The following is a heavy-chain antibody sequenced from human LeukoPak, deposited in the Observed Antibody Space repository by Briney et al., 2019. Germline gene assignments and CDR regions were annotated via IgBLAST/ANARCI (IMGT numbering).Heavy chain of an antibody. V-gene: IGHV4-34*01. J-gene: IGHJ4*02. Sequence: SETLSLTCAVYGGSFSGYYWSWIRQPPGKGLEWIGEINHSGSTNYNPSLKSRVTISVDTSKNQFSLKLSSVTAADTAVYYCAGGGIVLIWGQGTLVTVSS. D-gene: IGHD2-8*01. CDR3: AGGGIVLI. CDR2: INHSGST. CDR1: GGSFSGYY.